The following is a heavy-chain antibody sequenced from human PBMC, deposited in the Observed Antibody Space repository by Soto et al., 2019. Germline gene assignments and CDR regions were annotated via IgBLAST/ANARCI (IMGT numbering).Heavy chain of an antibody. CDR3: ARVSDSSCKKAHFGY. J-gene: IGHJ4*02. CDR1: GGSISSGGYY. D-gene: IGHD3-22*01. V-gene: IGHV4-31*03. CDR2: IYYSGST. Sequence: QVQLQESGPGLVKPSQTLTLTCTVSGGSISSGGYYWSWIRQHPGKGLEWIGYIYYSGSTYYNPSLKSRVTISVDTSKNQFSLKLSSVTAADTAVYYCARVSDSSCKKAHFGYWGQGTLVTVSS.